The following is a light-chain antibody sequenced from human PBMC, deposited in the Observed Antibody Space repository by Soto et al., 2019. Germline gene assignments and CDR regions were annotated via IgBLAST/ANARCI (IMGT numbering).Light chain of an antibody. CDR3: SSYTSSSSYV. Sequence: QSALTQPASVSGSPGQSITISCTGTSSDVGGYNCVSWYQHHPGKAPKLMIYDVSDRPSGVFNRFSGSKSGNTASLTISGLQAEDEAEYYCSSYTSSSSYVFGTGTKVTVL. V-gene: IGLV2-14*03. CDR2: DVS. J-gene: IGLJ1*01. CDR1: SSDVGGYNC.